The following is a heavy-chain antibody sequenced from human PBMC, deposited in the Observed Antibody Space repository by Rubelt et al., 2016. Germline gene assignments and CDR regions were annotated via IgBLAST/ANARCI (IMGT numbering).Heavy chain of an antibody. CDR3: ARVKGYNWFDP. V-gene: IGHV1-18*04. Sequence: QVQLVQSGAEVKKPGASVKVSCKASGYTFTGYYMHWVRQAPGQGLEWMGWISVYNGNTNCAPRLQGRVTRTTDTSTSTAYMELRSLRADDTAVYYCARVKGYNWFDPWGQGTLVTVSS. J-gene: IGHJ5*02. CDR1: GYTFTGYY. CDR2: ISVYNGNT.